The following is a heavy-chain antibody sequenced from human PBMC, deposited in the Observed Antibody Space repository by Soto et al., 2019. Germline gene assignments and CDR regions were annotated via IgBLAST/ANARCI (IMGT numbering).Heavy chain of an antibody. V-gene: IGHV4-4*02. CDR3: ARRDPGTSVDY. CDR1: GASFTSNDW. D-gene: IGHD1-7*01. CDR2: IYRTGST. J-gene: IGHJ4*02. Sequence: QVQLQESGPGLVKPSGTLSLTCAVSGASFTSNDWWTWVRQPPGRGLEWIGEIYRTGSTNYNPSLKSRVTISHDKSENQFSLKVASLTAADTAVYYCARRDPGTSVDYWGQGNLVTVAS.